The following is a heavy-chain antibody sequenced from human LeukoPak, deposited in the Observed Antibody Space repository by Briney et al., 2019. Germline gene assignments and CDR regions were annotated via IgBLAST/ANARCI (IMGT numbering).Heavy chain of an antibody. CDR2: IYHSGST. V-gene: IGHV4-59*01. D-gene: IGHD1-26*01. CDR1: GGSMGSNY. Sequence: PPEALSLTCTVSGGSMGSNYWSLTRQPPGKGLEWIGNIYHSGSTNYNPSLKSRVTISIDPSKNQFSLKLSSVTAADTAIYYCVKDNGRWFDPWGQGTLVIVSS. CDR3: VKDNGRWFDP. J-gene: IGHJ5*02.